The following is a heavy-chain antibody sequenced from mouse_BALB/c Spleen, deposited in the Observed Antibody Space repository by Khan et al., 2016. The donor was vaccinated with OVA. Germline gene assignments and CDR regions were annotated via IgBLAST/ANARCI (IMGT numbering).Heavy chain of an antibody. D-gene: IGHD2-12*01. CDR1: RFTISSYG. CDR3: ARSAI. Sequence: EVELVESGGGLVQPGGSLKLSCAASRFTISSYGMSSVRQTPDKRLELVATIDSNGGSTDYSDSVKRRFTISGDNAKNALYLQMRSLKSEDTAMYYCARSAIWGQGTTLTVSS. CDR2: IDSNGGST. J-gene: IGHJ2*01. V-gene: IGHV5-6-3*01.